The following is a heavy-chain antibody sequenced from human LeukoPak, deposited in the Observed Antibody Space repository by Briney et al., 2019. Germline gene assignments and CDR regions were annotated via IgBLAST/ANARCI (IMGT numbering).Heavy chain of an antibody. V-gene: IGHV4-39*01. Sequence: PGGSLRLSCAASGFTFSSHAMSWVRQPPGKGLEWIGSIYYSGSTYYNPSLKSRVTISVDTSKNQFSLKLSSVTAADTAVYYCARGMDVWGQGTTVTVSS. CDR2: IYYSGST. CDR1: GFTFSSHA. J-gene: IGHJ6*02. CDR3: ARGMDV.